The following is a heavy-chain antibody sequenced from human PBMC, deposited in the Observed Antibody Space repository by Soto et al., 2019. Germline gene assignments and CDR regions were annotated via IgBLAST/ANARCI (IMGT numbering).Heavy chain of an antibody. CDR1: GFTFDDYT. CDR2: ISWDGGST. D-gene: IGHD3-22*01. V-gene: IGHV3-43*01. CDR3: AKDGGGYYDSSGYYHFDY. Sequence: GGSLRLSCAASGFTFDDYTMHWVRQAPGKGLEWVSLISWDGGSTYYADSVKGRFTISRDNGKNSLYLQMNSLRTEDTALYYCAKDGGGYYDSSGYYHFDYWGQGTLVTVSS. J-gene: IGHJ4*02.